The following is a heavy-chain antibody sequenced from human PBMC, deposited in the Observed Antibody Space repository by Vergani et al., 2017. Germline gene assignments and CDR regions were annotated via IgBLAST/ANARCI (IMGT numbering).Heavy chain of an antibody. CDR2: IYPSGST. D-gene: IGHD3-3*01. Sequence: QVQLQESGPGLVKPSQTLSLTCTVPGGSISSGSYYGSWIRQPAGKGLEWIGRIYPSGSTNYNPSLKSRVTISVDTSKNQFSLKLSSVTAADTAVYYCARGGGYSDYWGQGTLVTVSS. CDR3: ARGGGYSDY. J-gene: IGHJ4*02. CDR1: GGSISSGSYY. V-gene: IGHV4-61*02.